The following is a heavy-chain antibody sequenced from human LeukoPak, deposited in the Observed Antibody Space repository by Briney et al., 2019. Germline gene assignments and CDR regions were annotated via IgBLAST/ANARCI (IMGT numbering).Heavy chain of an antibody. D-gene: IGHD2-21*02. CDR2: ISSSSSTI. CDR1: GFTFSSYE. J-gene: IGHJ4*02. V-gene: IGHV3-48*01. Sequence: GGSLRLSCAASGFTFSSYEMNWVRQAPGKGLGWVSYISSSSSTIYYADSVKGRFTISRDNAKNSLYLQMNSLRAEDTAVYYCARELTAYCGGDCFTFDYWGQGTLVTVSS. CDR3: ARELTAYCGGDCFTFDY.